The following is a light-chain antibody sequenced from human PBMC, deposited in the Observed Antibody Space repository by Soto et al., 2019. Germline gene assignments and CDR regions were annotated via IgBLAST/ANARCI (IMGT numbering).Light chain of an antibody. V-gene: IGKV1-39*01. CDR2: AAS. Sequence: DIQMTQSPSSLSASVGDRVTITCRASQSISGYLNWYQQKPGKAPKLLIYAASSLQSGVPSRFSGSGSGTDFTLTISSLQPEDFATYFCQQSYSTLGLTFGGGTKVDIK. CDR1: QSISGY. J-gene: IGKJ4*01. CDR3: QQSYSTLGLT.